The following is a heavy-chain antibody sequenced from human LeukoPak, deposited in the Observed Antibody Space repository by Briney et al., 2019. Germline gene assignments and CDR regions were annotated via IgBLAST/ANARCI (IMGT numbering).Heavy chain of an antibody. CDR1: GGSINSRIYY. Sequence: SETLSLTCTVSGGSINSRIYYWGWIRQPPGKGLEWIGSIYYSGSTYYNPSLKSRVTISVDTSKNQFSLKLSSVTAADTAVYYCARDVPFNYGSGSYYNLYFDYWGQGALVTVSS. J-gene: IGHJ4*02. D-gene: IGHD3-10*01. CDR2: IYYSGST. CDR3: ARDVPFNYGSGSYYNLYFDY. V-gene: IGHV4-39*07.